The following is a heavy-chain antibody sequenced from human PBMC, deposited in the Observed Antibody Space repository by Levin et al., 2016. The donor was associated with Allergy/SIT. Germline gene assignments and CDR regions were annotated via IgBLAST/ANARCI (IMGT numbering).Heavy chain of an antibody. CDR1: GGSIGGYY. CDR3: ARGGTTETTSYGVDV. J-gene: IGHJ6*02. D-gene: IGHD1-1*01. CDR2: IYYSGSA. V-gene: IGHV4-59*01. Sequence: SETLSLTCSVSGGSIGGYYWNWIRQPPGKGLEWIGYIYYSGSAIYNPSLKSRVTTSVDTSKNQFSLQLSSVTAADTAVYYCARGGTTETTSYGVDVWGLGTTVTVSS.